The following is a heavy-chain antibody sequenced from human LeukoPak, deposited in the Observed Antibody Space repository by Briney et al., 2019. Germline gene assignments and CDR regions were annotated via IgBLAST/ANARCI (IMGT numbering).Heavy chain of an antibody. CDR1: GFTFTSYA. V-gene: IGHV3-23*01. Sequence: GGSLRLSCAASGFTFTSYAMSWVRQAPGKGLEWVSAISGNGGSTYYAHSVKGRFTISRDNSKNTLYLQMNSLRDEDTAVYYCANQGVPAPRGVNCFDPWGQGTLVTVSS. J-gene: IGHJ5*02. CDR2: ISGNGGST. CDR3: ANQGVPAPRGVNCFDP. D-gene: IGHD2-2*01.